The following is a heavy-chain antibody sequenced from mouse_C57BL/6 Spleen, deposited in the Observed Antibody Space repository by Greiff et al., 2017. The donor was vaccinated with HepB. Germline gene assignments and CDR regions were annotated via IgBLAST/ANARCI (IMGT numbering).Heavy chain of an antibody. CDR2: ISDGGSYT. Sequence: DVKLVESGGGLVKPGGSLKLSCAASGFTFSSYAMSWVRQTPEKRLEWVATISDGGSYTYYPDNVKGRFTISRDNAKNNLYLQMSHLKSEDTAMYYCARDYDGYPYAMDYWGQGTSVTVSS. D-gene: IGHD2-2*01. CDR3: ARDYDGYPYAMDY. V-gene: IGHV5-4*01. CDR1: GFTFSSYA. J-gene: IGHJ4*01.